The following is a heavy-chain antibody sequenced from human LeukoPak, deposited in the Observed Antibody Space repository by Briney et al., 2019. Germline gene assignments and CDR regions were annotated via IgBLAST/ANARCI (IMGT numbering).Heavy chain of an antibody. CDR3: ATHRRSGSGGSENALEI. Sequence: SETLSLTCTLSGDSPSSSTYYWDWIRQAPGKGLEWIGNIYDSGTTHYNPSLKSRVTISGDTSKNQFSLKLNSVTAADTAIYYCATHRRSGSGGSENALEIWGQGTMVTVSS. CDR2: IYDSGTT. V-gene: IGHV4-39*01. J-gene: IGHJ3*02. D-gene: IGHD2-8*02. CDR1: GDSPSSSTYY.